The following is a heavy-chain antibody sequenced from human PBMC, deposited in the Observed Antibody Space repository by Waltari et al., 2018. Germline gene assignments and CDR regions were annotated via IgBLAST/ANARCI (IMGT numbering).Heavy chain of an antibody. CDR1: GFTFDHYT. D-gene: IGHD1-1*01. Sequence: EVQLVESGGVVVQPGGSLRLSCAASGFTFDHYTMHWVRQAPGKGLEWVSRVIWDGSSTYYADSVKCRFTISRDNSKNSLYLQMDSLRTEDTALYYCATSTGLHFFDFWGQGTLVTVSS. V-gene: IGHV3-43*01. CDR2: VIWDGSST. J-gene: IGHJ4*02. CDR3: ATSTGLHFFDF.